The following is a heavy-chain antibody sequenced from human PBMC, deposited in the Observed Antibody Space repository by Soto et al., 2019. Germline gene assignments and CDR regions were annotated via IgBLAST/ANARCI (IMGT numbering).Heavy chain of an antibody. V-gene: IGHV3-48*01. D-gene: IGHD4-17*01. Sequence: EVQLVESGGGLVQPGGSLRLSCAASGFTFSSYSMKWVRQAPGKGLEWVSYISSSSSTIYYADSVKGRFTISRDNAKNSLYLQMNSLRAEDTAVYYCARDLSYGDYVASGEWGQGTLVTVSS. J-gene: IGHJ4*02. CDR2: ISSSSSTI. CDR3: ARDLSYGDYVASGE. CDR1: GFTFSSYS.